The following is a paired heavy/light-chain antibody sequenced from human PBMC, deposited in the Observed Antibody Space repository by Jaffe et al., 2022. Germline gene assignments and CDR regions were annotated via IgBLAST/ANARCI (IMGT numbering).Heavy chain of an antibody. J-gene: IGHJ3*02. V-gene: IGHV3-20*01. CDR2: INWNGGST. CDR1: GFTFDDYG. Sequence: EVQLVESGGGVVRPGGSLRLSCAASGFTFDDYGMSWVRQAPGKGLEWVSGINWNGGSTGYADSVKGRFTISRDNAKNSLYLQMNSLRAEDTALYHCARDLEVTVTGAFDIWGQGTMVTVSS. CDR3: ARDLEVTVTGAFDI. D-gene: IGHD4-17*01.
Light chain of an antibody. J-gene: IGLJ1*01. CDR3: AAWDDSLSASYV. CDR2: RNN. Sequence: QSVLTQPPSASGTPGQRVTISCSGSSSNIGSNYVYWYQQLPGTAPKLLIYRNNQRPSGVPDRFSGSKSGTSASLAISGLRSEDEADYYCAAWDDSLSASYVFGTGTKVTVL. CDR1: SSNIGSNY. V-gene: IGLV1-47*01.